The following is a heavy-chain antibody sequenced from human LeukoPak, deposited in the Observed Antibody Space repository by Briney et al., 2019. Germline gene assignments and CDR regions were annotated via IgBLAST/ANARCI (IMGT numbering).Heavy chain of an antibody. J-gene: IGHJ3*02. CDR2: ISSSGSTI. D-gene: IGHD3-10*01. CDR3: ARGYYYGSGSPSPYI. V-gene: IGHV3-48*03. CDR1: GFTFSSYE. Sequence: PGGSLRLSCAASGFTFSSYEMNWVRQAPGKGLEWVSYISSSGSTIYYADSVKGRFTISRDNAKSSLYLQMNSLRAEDTAVYYCARGYYYGSGSPSPYIWGQGTMVTVSS.